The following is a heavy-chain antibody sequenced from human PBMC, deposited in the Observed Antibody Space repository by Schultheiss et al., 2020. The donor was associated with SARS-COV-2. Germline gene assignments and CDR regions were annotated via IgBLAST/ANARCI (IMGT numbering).Heavy chain of an antibody. J-gene: IGHJ6*02. V-gene: IGHV3-30*03. CDR1: GFTFSSYS. CDR3: ARGYCSSTSCYTGYYYYGIDV. D-gene: IGHD2-2*02. CDR2: ISYDGSNK. Sequence: GGSLRLSCAASGFTFSSYSMNWVRQAPGKGLEWVAVISYDGSNKYYADSVKGRFTISRDNSKNTLYLQMNSLRDEDTAVYYCARGYCSSTSCYTGYYYYGIDVCGQGTTVNVS.